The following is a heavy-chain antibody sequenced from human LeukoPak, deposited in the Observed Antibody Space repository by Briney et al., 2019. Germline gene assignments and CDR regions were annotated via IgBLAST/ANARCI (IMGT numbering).Heavy chain of an antibody. Sequence: GGSLRLSCAASGFTFSNYWMSWVRQAPGKGLEWVANMQQDGSERYYVDSVKGRFTISRDNAKNSLYLQMNSLRAEDTAVYYCARDKVVGATYFDYWGQGTLVTVSS. J-gene: IGHJ4*02. CDR2: MQQDGSER. V-gene: IGHV3-7*01. CDR1: GFTFSNYW. CDR3: ARDKVVGATYFDY. D-gene: IGHD1-26*01.